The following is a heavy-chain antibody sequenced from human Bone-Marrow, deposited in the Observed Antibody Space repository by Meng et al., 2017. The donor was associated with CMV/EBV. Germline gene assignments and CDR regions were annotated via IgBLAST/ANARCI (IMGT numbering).Heavy chain of an antibody. CDR2: IIPIFGTA. D-gene: IGHD3-3*01. CDR1: FSRFA. J-gene: IGHJ4*02. V-gene: IGHV1-69*06. Sequence: FSRFAISWVRQATGQGLEWLGGIIPIFGTANYAQKFQGRVTITADKSTSTAYMELSSLRSEDTAVYYCARGRITIFGVSPWYYFDYWGQGTLVTVSS. CDR3: ARGRITIFGVSPWYYFDY.